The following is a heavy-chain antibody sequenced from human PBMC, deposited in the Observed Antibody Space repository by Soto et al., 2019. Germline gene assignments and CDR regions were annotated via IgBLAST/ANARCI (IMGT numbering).Heavy chain of an antibody. Sequence: SETLSLTCTVSGGSISSGGYYWSWIRQHPGKGLEWIGYIYYSGSTYYNPSLKSRVTISVDTSKNQFSLKLSSVTAADTAVYYCERVVDTAMVESRFDPWGQGTLVTVSS. V-gene: IGHV4-31*03. CDR2: IYYSGST. CDR1: GGSISSGGYY. D-gene: IGHD5-18*01. J-gene: IGHJ5*02. CDR3: ERVVDTAMVESRFDP.